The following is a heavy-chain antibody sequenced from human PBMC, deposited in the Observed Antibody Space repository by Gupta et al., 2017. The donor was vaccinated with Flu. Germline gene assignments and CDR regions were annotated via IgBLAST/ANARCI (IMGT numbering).Heavy chain of an antibody. CDR2: INAGNGNT. D-gene: IGHD1-26*01. CDR1: GYTFTRYA. Sequence: QVQLVQSGAEVKKPGASVTVSCKASGYTFTRYAMHWVRQAPGQRLEWMGWINAGNGNTKYSQKFQGRVTITRDTSASTAYMELSSLRSEDTAVYYCARWGLVGATRAYYFDYWGQGTLVTVSS. V-gene: IGHV1-3*01. J-gene: IGHJ4*02. CDR3: ARWGLVGATRAYYFDY.